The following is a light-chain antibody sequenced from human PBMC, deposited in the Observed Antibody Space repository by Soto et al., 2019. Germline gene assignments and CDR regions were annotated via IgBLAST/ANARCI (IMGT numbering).Light chain of an antibody. Sequence: DILMTQSPSSVSASVGARVTITCRASQAIGTWLAWFQQKPGEAPNLLIYAASSLQSGVPSRFSGSGSGTDFTLTISSLQPEDFATYYCQQANSFPSTFGGGTKVEIK. J-gene: IGKJ4*01. CDR3: QQANSFPST. CDR1: QAIGTW. CDR2: AAS. V-gene: IGKV1-12*01.